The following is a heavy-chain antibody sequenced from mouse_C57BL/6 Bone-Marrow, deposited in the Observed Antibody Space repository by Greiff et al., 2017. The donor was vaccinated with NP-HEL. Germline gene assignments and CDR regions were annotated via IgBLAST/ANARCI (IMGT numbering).Heavy chain of an antibody. CDR1: GFTFSDYY. V-gene: IGHV5-16*01. CDR2: INYDGSST. CDR3: ARGSRRDYFDY. Sequence: EVQLVESEGGLVQPGSSMKLSCTASGFTFSDYYMAWVRQVPEKGLEWVANINYDGSSTYYLDSLKSRFIISRDNAKNILYLQMSSLKSEDTATYYCARGSRRDYFDYWGQGTTLTVSS. J-gene: IGHJ2*01. D-gene: IGHD1-3*01.